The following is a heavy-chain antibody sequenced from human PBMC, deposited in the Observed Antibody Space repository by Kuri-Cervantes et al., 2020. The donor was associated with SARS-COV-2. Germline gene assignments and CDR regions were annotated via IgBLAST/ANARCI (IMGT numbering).Heavy chain of an antibody. CDR1: GGSISSYY. CDR3: ARVSWGEWELRGHDAFDI. CDR2: IYYSGST. Sequence: GSLRLSCTVSGGSISSYYWSWIRQPPGKGLEWIGYIYYSGSTNYNPSLKSRVTISVDTSKNQFSLKLSSVTAADTAVYYCARVSWGEWELRGHDAFDIWGQGTMVT. J-gene: IGHJ3*02. V-gene: IGHV4-59*12. D-gene: IGHD1-26*01.